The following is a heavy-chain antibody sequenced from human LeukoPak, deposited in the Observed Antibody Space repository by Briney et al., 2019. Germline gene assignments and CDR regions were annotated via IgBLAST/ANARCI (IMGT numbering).Heavy chain of an antibody. Sequence: ASVKVSCKASGYIFTSYYVHWVRQAPGQGLEWMGMINPRGGSTTYAQKFQGRVTMTSDTSTSAVYMELTSLRSEDTAVYHCARGRSGDYDWFDPWGQGTLVTVSS. J-gene: IGHJ5*02. V-gene: IGHV1-46*01. D-gene: IGHD4-17*01. CDR2: INPRGGST. CDR1: GYIFTSYY. CDR3: ARGRSGDYDWFDP.